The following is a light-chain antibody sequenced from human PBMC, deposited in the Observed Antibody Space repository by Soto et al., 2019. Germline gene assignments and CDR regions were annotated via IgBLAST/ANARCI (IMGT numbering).Light chain of an antibody. CDR1: SSDVGGYDY. V-gene: IGLV2-8*01. CDR3: SSYAGSNNLV. J-gene: IGLJ2*01. Sequence: QSALTQPPSASGSPGQSVTISCTGTSSDVGGYDYVSWYQRHPGKAPKFIIYEVSKRPSGVPDRFSGSKSGNTASLTVSGLQAEDEADYYCSSYAGSNNLVFGGGTKLTVL. CDR2: EVS.